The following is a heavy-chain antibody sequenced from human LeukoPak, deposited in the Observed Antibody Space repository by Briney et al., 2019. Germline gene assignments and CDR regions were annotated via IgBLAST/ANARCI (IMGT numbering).Heavy chain of an antibody. CDR2: INHSGST. J-gene: IGHJ6*02. CDR3: ARVGSISWFTPYYYYYYGMDV. V-gene: IGHV4-34*01. Sequence: SETLSLTCAVYGGSFSGYYWSWIRQPPGKGLEWIGEINHSGSTNYNPSLKSRVTISVDTSKNQFSLKLSSVTAADTAVYYCARVGSISWFTPYYYYYYGMDVWGQGTTVTVSS. D-gene: IGHD6-13*01. CDR1: GGSFSGYY.